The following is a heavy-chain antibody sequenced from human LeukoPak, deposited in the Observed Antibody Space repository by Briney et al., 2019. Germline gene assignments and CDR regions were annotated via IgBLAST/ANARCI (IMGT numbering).Heavy chain of an antibody. D-gene: IGHD4-17*01. Sequence: PGGSLRLSCAASGFSFCMYDMYWVRQAPGKGLEWVAVVSPNGYESHVGASVKGRFTISRDNAKNMLYLQMNSLRADDTAVYYCVTTVTSPGFDIWGQGTMVTVSS. CDR1: GFSFCMYD. CDR2: VSPNGYES. J-gene: IGHJ3*02. CDR3: VTTVTSPGFDI. V-gene: IGHV3-33*07.